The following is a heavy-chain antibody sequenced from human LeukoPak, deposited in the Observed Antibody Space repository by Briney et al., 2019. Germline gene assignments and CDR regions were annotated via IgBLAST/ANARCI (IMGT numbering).Heavy chain of an antibody. D-gene: IGHD3-22*01. Sequence: ASVKVSCKASGYTFTSYAMNWVRQAPGQGLEWMGIINPSSGSTTYAQKFQGRVTMTRDTSTSTVYMELSSLRSEDTAVYSCARDSAAHYYDSSGVDYWGQGTLVTVSS. CDR3: ARDSAAHYYDSSGVDY. J-gene: IGHJ4*02. V-gene: IGHV1-46*01. CDR1: GYTFTSYA. CDR2: INPSSGST.